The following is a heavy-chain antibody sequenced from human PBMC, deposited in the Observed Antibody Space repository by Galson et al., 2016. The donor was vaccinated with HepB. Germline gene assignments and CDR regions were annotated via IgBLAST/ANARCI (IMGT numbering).Heavy chain of an antibody. D-gene: IGHD7-27*01. Sequence: SETLSLTCAVYGGSFSGYYWSWIRQPPGKGLEWIGEINHSGSTNYNPSLKSRVTISVDTSKNQFSLNLSSVTPEDTGVYYCSRSHLLGRGFGWWGPGTPVTVSS. CDR2: INHSGST. CDR3: SRSHLLGRGFGW. V-gene: IGHV4-34*01. J-gene: IGHJ4*02. CDR1: GGSFSGYY.